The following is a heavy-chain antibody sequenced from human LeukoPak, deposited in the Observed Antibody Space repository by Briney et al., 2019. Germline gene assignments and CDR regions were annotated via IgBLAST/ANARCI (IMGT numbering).Heavy chain of an antibody. Sequence: GASVKVSCKASGYIFSNYYMHWVRQAPGQGLEWMGIINPSGGATTYAQKFQGRVTMTRDTSTSTVYMELTSLRSDDTAVYFCVRGVRQLDANWGQGTLVTVSS. J-gene: IGHJ4*02. CDR3: VRGVRQLDAN. D-gene: IGHD6-6*01. CDR1: GYIFSNYY. CDR2: INPSGGAT. V-gene: IGHV1-46*01.